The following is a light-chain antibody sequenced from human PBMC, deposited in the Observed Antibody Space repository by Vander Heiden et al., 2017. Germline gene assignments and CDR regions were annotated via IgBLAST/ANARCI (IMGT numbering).Light chain of an antibody. CDR2: AAS. CDR3: QQYYSYPLT. V-gene: IGKV1-8*01. CDR1: QGISSY. J-gene: IGKJ4*02. Sequence: AIRMTQPPSSFSASTGDSVTITCRASQGISSYLAWYQQKPGKAPKLLIYAASTLQSGVPSRFSGSGSGTDFTLTISCLQPEDFATYYCQQYYSYPLTFGGGTKVEIK.